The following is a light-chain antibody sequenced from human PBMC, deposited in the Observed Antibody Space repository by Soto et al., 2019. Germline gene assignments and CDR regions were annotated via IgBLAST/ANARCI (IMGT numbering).Light chain of an antibody. Sequence: QSVLTQPPSVSGSPGPSVTISCTGTSSDVGSYNRVSWYQQPPGTAPKLMIYEVSNRPSAVPDRFSGSKSGNTASLTISGLQAEDEADYYCSSYSSSSIYVFGTGTKVTVL. V-gene: IGLV2-18*02. CDR3: SSYSSSSIYV. J-gene: IGLJ1*01. CDR1: SSDVGSYNR. CDR2: EVS.